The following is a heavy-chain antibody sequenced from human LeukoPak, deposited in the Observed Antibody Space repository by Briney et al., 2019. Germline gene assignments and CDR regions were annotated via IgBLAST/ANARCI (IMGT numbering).Heavy chain of an antibody. CDR2: IIPIFGTA. J-gene: IGHJ4*02. Sequence: SVKVSCKASGGTFSSYAISWVRQAPGQGLEWMGRIIPIFGTANYAQKFQGRVTITTDESTSTAYMELSSLRSEDTAVYYCARTSLDTAMVLDYWGQGTLVTVSS. CDR1: GGTFSSYA. V-gene: IGHV1-69*05. D-gene: IGHD5-18*01. CDR3: ARTSLDTAMVLDY.